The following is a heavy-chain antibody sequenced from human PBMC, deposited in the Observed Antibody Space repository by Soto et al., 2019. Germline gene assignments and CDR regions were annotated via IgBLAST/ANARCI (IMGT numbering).Heavy chain of an antibody. CDR3: ARDTPLVYCSSTSCYGGTFDY. J-gene: IGHJ4*02. D-gene: IGHD2-2*01. V-gene: IGHV1-18*01. Sequence: QVQLVQSGAEVKKPGASVKVSCKASGYIFTSYGISWVRQAPGQGLEWMGWISAYNGNTNYAQKLQGRVTMTTDTSTSTAYMELRSLRSDDTAVYYCARDTPLVYCSSTSCYGGTFDYWGQGTLVTVSS. CDR1: GYIFTSYG. CDR2: ISAYNGNT.